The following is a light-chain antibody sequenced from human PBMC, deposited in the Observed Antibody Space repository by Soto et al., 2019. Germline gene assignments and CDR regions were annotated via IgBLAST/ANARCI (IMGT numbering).Light chain of an antibody. CDR1: QSVSSSY. CDR2: GAS. V-gene: IGKV3-20*01. Sequence: SPGTLSLSPGERATLSCRASQSVSSSYLAWYQQKPGQAPRLLIYGASSRATGIPDRFSGSGSVTDFTLTISRLEPEDFAVFYCQQYGSSPRITFGQGTGLEIK. J-gene: IGKJ5*01. CDR3: QQYGSSPRIT.